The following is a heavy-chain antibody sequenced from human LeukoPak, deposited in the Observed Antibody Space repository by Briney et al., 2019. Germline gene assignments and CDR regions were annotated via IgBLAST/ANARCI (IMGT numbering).Heavy chain of an antibody. CDR2: ISAYNGNT. J-gene: IGHJ4*02. D-gene: IGHD6-19*01. CDR3: ARAIAVAGLRFFDY. CDR1: GYTFTSYG. Sequence: ASVKVSCKASGYTFTSYGISWVRQAPGQGLEWMGWISAYNGNTNYAQKFQGRVTITADKSTSTAYMELSSLRSEDTAVYYCARAIAVAGLRFFDYWGQGTLVTVSS. V-gene: IGHV1-18*01.